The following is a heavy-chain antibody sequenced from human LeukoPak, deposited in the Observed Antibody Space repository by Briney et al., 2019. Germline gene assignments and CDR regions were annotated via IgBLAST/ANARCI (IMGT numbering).Heavy chain of an antibody. V-gene: IGHV3-30*04. CDR1: GFTFSSCA. Sequence: GRSLRLSCAASGFTFSSCAMHWVRQAPGKRLEWVAVISYDEKNKYYADSVKGRFTISRDNSKNTLYLQMNSLRAEDTAVYYCARGRPHGNDYWGQGTLVTVSS. J-gene: IGHJ4*02. CDR3: ARGRPHGNDY. D-gene: IGHD4-23*01. CDR2: ISYDEKNK.